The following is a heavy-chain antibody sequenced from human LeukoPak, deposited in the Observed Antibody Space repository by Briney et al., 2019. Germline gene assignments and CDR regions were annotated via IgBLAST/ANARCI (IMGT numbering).Heavy chain of an antibody. CDR3: AKDYSGYDGGDY. D-gene: IGHD5-12*01. Sequence: GGSLRPSCAASGFTFSSYAMSWVRQAPGKGLEWVSAISGSGGSTYYADSVKGRFTISRDNSKNTLYLQMNSLRAEDTAVYYCAKDYSGYDGGDYWGQGTLVTVSS. CDR1: GFTFSSYA. V-gene: IGHV3-23*01. J-gene: IGHJ4*02. CDR2: ISGSGGST.